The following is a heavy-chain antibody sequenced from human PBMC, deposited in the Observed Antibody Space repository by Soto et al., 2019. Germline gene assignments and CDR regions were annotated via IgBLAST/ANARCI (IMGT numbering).Heavy chain of an antibody. CDR3: AKGGYYGSGSYYWFDP. CDR2: ISGSGDNT. J-gene: IGHJ5*02. CDR1: GFTFNNYI. V-gene: IGHV3-23*01. Sequence: EVQLLESGGGLIQPGGSLRLSCAASGFTFNNYIMTWVRQAPGKGLEWVSTISGSGDNTYYADSVKGRFTISRDSSKNTLYLQMNSLRAEVTALYYCAKGGYYGSGSYYWFDPWGQGTLVTVSS. D-gene: IGHD3-10*01.